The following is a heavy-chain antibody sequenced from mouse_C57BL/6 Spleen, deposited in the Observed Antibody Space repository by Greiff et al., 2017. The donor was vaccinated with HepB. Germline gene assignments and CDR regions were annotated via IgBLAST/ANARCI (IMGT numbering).Heavy chain of an antibody. CDR2: IDPSDSYT. CDR1: GYTFTSYW. Sequence: VQLQQSGAELVRPGTSVKLSCKASGYTFTSYWMHWVKQRPGQGLEWIGVIDPSDSYTNYNQKFQGKATLTVDTSSSTAYMQLSSLTSEDSAVYYCAREADSSGMNYWGQGTTLTVSS. V-gene: IGHV1-59*01. D-gene: IGHD3-2*02. J-gene: IGHJ2*01. CDR3: AREADSSGMNY.